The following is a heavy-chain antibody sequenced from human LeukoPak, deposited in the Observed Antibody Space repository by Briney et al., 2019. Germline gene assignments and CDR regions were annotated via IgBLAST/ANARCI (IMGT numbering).Heavy chain of an antibody. CDR1: GFTFSSYG. J-gene: IGHJ6*03. CDR2: ISYDGSNK. V-gene: IGHV3-30*18. Sequence: GGSLRLSCAASGFTFSSYGMHWVRQAPGKGLEWVAVISYDGSNKYYADSVKGRFTISRDNSKNTLYLQMNSLRAEDTVVYYCAKARGSSGLGKYYYMDVWGKGTTVTVSS. D-gene: IGHD6-19*01. CDR3: AKARGSSGLGKYYYMDV.